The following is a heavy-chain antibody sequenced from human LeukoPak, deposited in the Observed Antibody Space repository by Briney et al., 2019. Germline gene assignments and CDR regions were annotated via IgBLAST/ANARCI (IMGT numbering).Heavy chain of an antibody. CDR2: IIPIFGTS. CDR3: ARGKRITMIVVVITSWFDP. D-gene: IGHD3-22*01. J-gene: IGHJ5*02. Sequence: SVKVSCKASGGTFSSYAVSWVRQAPGQGLEWMGGIIPIFGTSNYAQKFQGRVTITADESTSTAYMELSSLRSDDTAVYYCARGKRITMIVVVITSWFDPWGQGTLVTVSS. V-gene: IGHV1-69*13. CDR1: GGTFSSYA.